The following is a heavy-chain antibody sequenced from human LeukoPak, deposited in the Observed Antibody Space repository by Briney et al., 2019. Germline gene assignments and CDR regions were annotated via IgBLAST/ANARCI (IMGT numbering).Heavy chain of an antibody. V-gene: IGHV1-2*02. J-gene: IGHJ4*02. CDR1: GYTFTGYY. Sequence: ASVKVSCKASGYTFTGYYMHWVRQAPGQGLEWMGWINPNSGGTNYAQKFQGRVTMTRDTSISTAYMELSRLRSDDTAVYYCARLIAAHQVGDYWGQGTLVTVSS. CDR3: ARLIAAHQVGDY. CDR2: INPNSGGT. D-gene: IGHD6-6*01.